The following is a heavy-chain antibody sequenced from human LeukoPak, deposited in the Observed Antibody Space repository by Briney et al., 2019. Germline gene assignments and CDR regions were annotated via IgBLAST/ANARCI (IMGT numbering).Heavy chain of an antibody. CDR1: GFTFSSYW. J-gene: IGHJ3*02. CDR3: ARADGSDAFDI. Sequence: GGSLRPSCAASGFTFSSYWMHWVRQAPGKGLVWVSRINSDGSSTSYADSVKGRFTISRDNAKNTLYLQMNSLRAEDTAVYYCARADGSDAFDIWGQGTMVTVSS. CDR2: INSDGSST. V-gene: IGHV3-74*01.